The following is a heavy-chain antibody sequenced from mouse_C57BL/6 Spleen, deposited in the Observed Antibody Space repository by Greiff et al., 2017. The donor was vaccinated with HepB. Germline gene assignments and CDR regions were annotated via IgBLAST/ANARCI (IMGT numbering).Heavy chain of an antibody. Sequence: DVMLVESGGGLVKPGGSLKLSCAASGFTFSDYGMHWVRQAPEKGLEWVAYISSGSSTIYYADTVKGRFTISTDNAQNTLFLQMTSLRSEDTAMYYCARTPLYYGSRYWYVDVWGTGTTVTVSS. J-gene: IGHJ1*03. CDR1: GFTFSDYG. V-gene: IGHV5-17*01. CDR2: ISSGSSTI. CDR3: ARTPLYYGSRYWYVDV. D-gene: IGHD1-1*01.